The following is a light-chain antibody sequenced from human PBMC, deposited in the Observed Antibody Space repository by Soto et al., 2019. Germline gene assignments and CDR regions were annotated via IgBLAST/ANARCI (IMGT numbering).Light chain of an antibody. V-gene: IGKV1-12*01. Sequence: DIQMTQAPSSVSASVGDRVTITCRARQDINNRVAWFQQRPGRAPKYLIQAASILQSGFPSRFSATGSGTDFTRTIDRLQPEDFANYYCLQVKNFPRTFGQGTKLEIK. J-gene: IGKJ1*01. CDR3: LQVKNFPRT. CDR1: QDINNR. CDR2: AAS.